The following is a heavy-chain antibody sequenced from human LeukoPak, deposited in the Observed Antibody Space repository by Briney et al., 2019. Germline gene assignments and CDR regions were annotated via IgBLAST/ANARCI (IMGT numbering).Heavy chain of an antibody. CDR2: IYHSGST. CDR1: GGSISSYY. CDR3: ARETYYDFWSGPFDY. D-gene: IGHD3-3*01. J-gene: IGHJ4*02. Sequence: SETLSLTCTVSGGSISSYYWSWIRQPPGKGLEWIGYIYHSGSTYYNASLKSRVTISVDRSENQFSLKLSSVTAADTAVYYCARETYYDFWSGPFDYWGQGTLVTVSS. V-gene: IGHV4-59*12.